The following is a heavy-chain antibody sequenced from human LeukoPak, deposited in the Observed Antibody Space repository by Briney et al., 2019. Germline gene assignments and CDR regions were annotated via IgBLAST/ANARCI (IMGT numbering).Heavy chain of an antibody. CDR3: ARPRYSSGWYYRYFDY. Sequence: PSETLSLTCAVYGGSFSGYYWSWIRQPPGKGLEWIGEINHSGSTNYNPSLKSRVTISVDTSKNQFSLKLSSVTAADTAVYYCARPRYSSGWYYRYFDYWGQGTLVTVSS. V-gene: IGHV4-34*01. J-gene: IGHJ4*02. D-gene: IGHD6-19*01. CDR2: INHSGST. CDR1: GGSFSGYY.